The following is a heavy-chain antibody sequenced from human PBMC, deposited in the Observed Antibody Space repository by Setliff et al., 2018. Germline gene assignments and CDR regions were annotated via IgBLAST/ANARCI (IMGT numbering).Heavy chain of an antibody. Sequence: PSETLSLTCTVSGGSISSGSYYWSWIRQPAGKGLEWIGRIHTSGSTNYNPSLKSRVTISVDTSKNQFSLKLSSVTAADTAVYYCARGGLWFGELLWKYYYYGMDVWGKGPRSPSP. D-gene: IGHD3-10*01. CDR1: GGSISSGSYY. V-gene: IGHV4-61*02. J-gene: IGHJ6*01. CDR3: ARGGLWFGELLWKYYYYGMDV. CDR2: IHTSGST.